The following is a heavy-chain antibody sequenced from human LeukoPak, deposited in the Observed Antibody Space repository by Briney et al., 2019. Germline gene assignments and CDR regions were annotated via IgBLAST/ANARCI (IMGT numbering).Heavy chain of an antibody. V-gene: IGHV1-3*01. D-gene: IGHD1-1*01. CDR3: ARERDDDPFDI. J-gene: IGHJ3*02. CDR2: ISAGSGNT. Sequence: ASVKVSCKASVDSSRTNAIVWLRQAPGQRPEWMGWISAGSGNTKYSQTFQDRLTLTRDTAASTVYMDLSSLRPEDTAVYFCARERDDDPFDIWGQGTLVIVSS. CDR1: VDSSRTNA.